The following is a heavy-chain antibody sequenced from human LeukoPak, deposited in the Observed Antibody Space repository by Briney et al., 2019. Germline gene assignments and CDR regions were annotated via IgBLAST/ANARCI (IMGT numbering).Heavy chain of an antibody. CDR3: ARDPDYGGNRDAFDI. J-gene: IGHJ3*02. Sequence: PGGSLRLSCAASGFGFSRYAMYWVRQAPGKGLEWVAISSFDGNNKYYADSVKSRFTISRDNSKNTLYLQMNSLRAEDTAVYYCARDPDYGGNRDAFDIWGQGTMVTVSS. V-gene: IGHV3-30-3*01. CDR1: GFGFSRYA. CDR2: SSFDGNNK. D-gene: IGHD4-23*01.